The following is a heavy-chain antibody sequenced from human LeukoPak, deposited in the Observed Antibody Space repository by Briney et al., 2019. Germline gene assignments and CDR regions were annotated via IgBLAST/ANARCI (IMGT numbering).Heavy chain of an antibody. J-gene: IGHJ4*02. Sequence: PGRSLRLSCAASGFTFSSYWMSWVRQAPGKGLEWVANIKKDGSEKYYVDSVKGRFTISRDNAKNSLYLQMNSLRAEDTAVYYCAKSGLSKFDYWGQGTLVTVSS. D-gene: IGHD3-10*01. V-gene: IGHV3-7*03. CDR2: IKKDGSEK. CDR3: AKSGLSKFDY. CDR1: GFTFSSYW.